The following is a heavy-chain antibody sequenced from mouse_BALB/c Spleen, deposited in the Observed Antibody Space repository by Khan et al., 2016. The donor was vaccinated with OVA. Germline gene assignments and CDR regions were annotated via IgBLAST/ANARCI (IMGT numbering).Heavy chain of an antibody. D-gene: IGHD1-1*01. CDR1: GFSLTNYG. CDR2: IWSDGGT. Sequence: QVPLKESGPGLVAPSQSLSITCTVSGFSLTNYGVHWVRQPPGKGLAWLVVIWSDGGTTYNSTLKSRLRISKDNSKSQVFLKMNSLQTDDTAMYYCARPSSISYAMGYWGQGTSVTVSS. CDR3: ARPSSISYAMGY. V-gene: IGHV2-6*02. J-gene: IGHJ4*01.